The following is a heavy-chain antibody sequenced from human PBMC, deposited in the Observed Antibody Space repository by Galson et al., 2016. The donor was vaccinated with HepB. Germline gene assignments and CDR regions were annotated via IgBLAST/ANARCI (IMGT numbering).Heavy chain of an antibody. J-gene: IGHJ4*02. CDR2: ITSRSTAI. CDR3: ASAPAATESDY. D-gene: IGHD6-25*01. V-gene: IGHV3-48*04. CDR1: GFTLSSYS. Sequence: SLRLSCAASGFTLSSYSMNWVRQTPGKGLEWVSYITSRSTAIYYADSVKGRFTISRDNAKNLVYLQMNSLRADDTAMYYCASAPAATESDYWGQGTLVTVSP.